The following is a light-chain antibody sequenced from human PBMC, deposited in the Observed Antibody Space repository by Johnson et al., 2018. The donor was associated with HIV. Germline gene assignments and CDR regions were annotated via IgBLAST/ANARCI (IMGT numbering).Light chain of an antibody. Sequence: HSVLTQPPSVSAAPGQKVTISCSGSSSNIGNNYVSWYQQLPGTAPKLLIYDNNNRPSGIPDRFSRSKSGTSATLGITGLQTGDEADYYCGTWDSSLNAGVFGTGTKVTVL. J-gene: IGLJ1*01. CDR2: DNN. CDR1: SSNIGNNY. CDR3: GTWDSSLNAGV. V-gene: IGLV1-51*01.